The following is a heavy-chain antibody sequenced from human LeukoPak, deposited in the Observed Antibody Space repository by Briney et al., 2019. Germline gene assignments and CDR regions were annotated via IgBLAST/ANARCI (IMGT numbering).Heavy chain of an antibody. CDR3: ARDAHYDILTGYFDY. D-gene: IGHD3-9*01. J-gene: IGHJ4*02. Sequence: PGGSLRLSCAASGFTFSSYSMSWVRQAPGKGLEWVSYISSSSSYIYYADSVKGRFTISRDNAKNSLYLQMNSLRAEDTAVYYCARDAHYDILTGYFDYWGQGTLVTVSS. CDR1: GFTFSSYS. V-gene: IGHV3-21*01. CDR2: ISSSSSYI.